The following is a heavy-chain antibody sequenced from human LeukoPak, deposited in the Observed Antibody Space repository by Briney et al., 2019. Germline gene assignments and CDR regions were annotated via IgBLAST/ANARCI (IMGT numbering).Heavy chain of an antibody. D-gene: IGHD2-21*02. CDR2: INHSGST. CDR1: GGSFSGYY. J-gene: IGHJ4*02. CDR3: ARDSGAYCGGDCYPTAGNYFDY. V-gene: IGHV4-34*01. Sequence: SETLSLTCAVYGGSFSGYYWSWIRQPPGKGLEWIGEINHSGSTNYNPSLKSRATISVDTSKNQFSLKLSSVTAADTAVYYCARDSGAYCGGDCYPTAGNYFDYWGQGTLVTVSS.